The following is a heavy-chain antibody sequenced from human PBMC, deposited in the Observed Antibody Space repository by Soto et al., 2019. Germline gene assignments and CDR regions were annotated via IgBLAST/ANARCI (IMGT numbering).Heavy chain of an antibody. CDR2: ISSSSSTI. J-gene: IGHJ5*02. CDR1: GFTFSSNS. D-gene: IGHD3-3*01. Sequence: EVQVVESGGGLVQPGGSLRLSCAASGFTFSSNSMNWVSQAPGKGLEWISYISSSSSTIYADSVKSRFTISRDNAKNALYLQINSLRDEDTAVYYCARVIWSGHLTSDLWGQGTLVTVSS. CDR3: ARVIWSGHLTSDL. V-gene: IGHV3-48*02.